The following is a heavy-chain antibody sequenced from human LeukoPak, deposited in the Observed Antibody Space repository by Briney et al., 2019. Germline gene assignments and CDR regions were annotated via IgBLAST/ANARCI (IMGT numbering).Heavy chain of an antibody. J-gene: IGHJ1*01. CDR1: GFTFSSYW. D-gene: IGHD3-22*01. CDR2: IKSDGKT. Sequence: GGSLRLSCAASGFTFSSYWMHWVRQAPGKGLLWVSRIKSDGKTNYADSVKGRFTISRDNAKNTVSLQMNSLRAEDTGVYYCARAPSEIGGYYPEYFRHWGQGTLVTVSS. V-gene: IGHV3-74*01. CDR3: ARAPSEIGGYYPEYFRH.